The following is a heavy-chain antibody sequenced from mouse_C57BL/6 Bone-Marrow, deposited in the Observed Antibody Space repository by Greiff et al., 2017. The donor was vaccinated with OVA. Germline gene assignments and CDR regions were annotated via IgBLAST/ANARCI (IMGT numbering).Heavy chain of an antibody. CDR3: ARHEDGYYASYFDY. Sequence: VQLQESGPELVKPGASVKISCKASGYAFSSSWMNWVKQRPGKGLEWIGRIYPGDGDTNYNGKLKGKATLTADKSSSTAYMQLSSLTSEDSAVYFYARHEDGYYASYFDYWGQGTTLTVSS. J-gene: IGHJ2*01. V-gene: IGHV1-82*01. CDR2: IYPGDGDT. CDR1: GYAFSSSW. D-gene: IGHD2-3*01.